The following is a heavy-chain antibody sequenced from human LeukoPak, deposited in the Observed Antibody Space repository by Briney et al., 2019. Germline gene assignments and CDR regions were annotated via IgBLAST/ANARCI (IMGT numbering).Heavy chain of an antibody. D-gene: IGHD3-10*01. V-gene: IGHV3-30-3*01. CDR2: ISYDGSNK. CDR3: ARDLKDVYGSGSYYIPSFDY. J-gene: IGHJ4*02. CDR1: GFTFSSYA. Sequence: GGSLRFSCAASGFTFSSYAMHWVRQAPGKGLEWVAVISYDGSNKYYADSVKGRFTISRDNSKNTLCLQMNSLRAEDTAVYYCARDLKDVYGSGSYYIPSFDYWGQGTLVTVSS.